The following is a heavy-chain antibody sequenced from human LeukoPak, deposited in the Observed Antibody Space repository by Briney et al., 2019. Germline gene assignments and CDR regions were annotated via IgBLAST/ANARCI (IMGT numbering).Heavy chain of an antibody. CDR1: GCSISSYY. CDR3: AGATWDSSPDY. D-gene: IGHD1-26*01. V-gene: IGHV4-59*01. J-gene: IGHJ4*02. Sequence: SETLSLTCTVSGCSISSYYWTWIRQPPGKGLECIGYIFSSGSTNYNPSLKSRVTISVDTSKNQFSLKLSSVTAADTAVYYCAGATWDSSPDYWGQGTLVTVSS. CDR2: IFSSGST.